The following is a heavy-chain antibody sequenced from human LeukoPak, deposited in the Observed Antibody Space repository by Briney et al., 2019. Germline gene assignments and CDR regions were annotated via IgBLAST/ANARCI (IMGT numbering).Heavy chain of an antibody. V-gene: IGHV5-51*01. D-gene: IGHD3-22*01. CDR1: GYNFTHYW. CDR2: IYPNVSDT. CDR3: AKPHITYYDDSSGYDGFDG. J-gene: IGHJ3*01. Sequence: GDSLKIPCKGSGYNFTHYWIAGARQMPGKGREGRGIIYPNVSDTRYGPSLQALVRISADKSINTASLKWSSLKPSNTPMFFCAKPHITYYDDSSGYDGFDGWGQGTMVSVCS.